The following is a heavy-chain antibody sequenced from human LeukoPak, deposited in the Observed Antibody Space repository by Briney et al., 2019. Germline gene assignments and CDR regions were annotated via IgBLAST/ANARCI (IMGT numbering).Heavy chain of an antibody. D-gene: IGHD1-26*01. V-gene: IGHV3-48*03. CDR2: ISSSGSTI. CDR3: ARYSGSYHHDAFGI. Sequence: PGGSLRLSCAASGFTFSSYEMNWVCQAPGKGLEWVSYISSSGSTIYCADSVKGRFTISRDNAKNSLYLQMNSLRAEDTAVYYCARYSGSYHHDAFGIWGQGTMVTVSS. CDR1: GFTFSSYE. J-gene: IGHJ3*02.